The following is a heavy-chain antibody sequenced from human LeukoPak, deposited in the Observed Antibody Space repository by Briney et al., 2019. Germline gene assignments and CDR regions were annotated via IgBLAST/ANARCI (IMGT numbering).Heavy chain of an antibody. CDR1: GFTFSDYY. Sequence: LRLSCAASGFTFSDYYMSWIRQHPGKGLEWIGYIYYSGSTYYNPSLKSRVTISVDTSKNQFSLKLSSVTAADTAVYYCARGDRTLRTLGYAFDIWGQGTMVTVSS. D-gene: IGHD1-14*01. CDR2: IYYSGST. CDR3: ARGDRTLRTLGYAFDI. J-gene: IGHJ3*02. V-gene: IGHV4-31*02.